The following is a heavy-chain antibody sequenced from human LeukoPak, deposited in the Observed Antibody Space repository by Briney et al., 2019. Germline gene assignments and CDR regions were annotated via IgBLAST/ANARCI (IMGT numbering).Heavy chain of an antibody. CDR1: GGSIISSGDY. J-gene: IGHJ3*02. V-gene: IGHV4-39*01. Sequence: SETLSLTCTVSGGSIISSGDYWWGWIRQPPGKGLEWIGGIYYTGTTYNDPSLNSRATISVDTSKSHFSLRLTSVTAADTAVYHCARQRASGRWAFDIWGQGTMVTVSS. CDR3: ARQRASGRWAFDI. D-gene: IGHD3-10*01. CDR2: IYYTGTT.